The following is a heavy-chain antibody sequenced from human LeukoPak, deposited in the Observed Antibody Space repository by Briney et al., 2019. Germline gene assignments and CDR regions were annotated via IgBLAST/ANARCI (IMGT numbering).Heavy chain of an antibody. Sequence: ASVKVSCKASGYTFTSYGISWVRQAPGQGLEWMGWISAYNGNTNYAQKLQGRVTMTTDTSTSTAYMELRSLRSDDTAVYYCARDIVVVPAAISLDYWGQGTLVTVSS. CDR3: ARDIVVVPAAISLDY. V-gene: IGHV1-18*01. J-gene: IGHJ4*02. D-gene: IGHD2-2*02. CDR2: ISAYNGNT. CDR1: GYTFTSYG.